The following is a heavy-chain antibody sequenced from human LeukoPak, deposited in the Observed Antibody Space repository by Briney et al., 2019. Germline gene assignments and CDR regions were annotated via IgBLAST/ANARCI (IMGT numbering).Heavy chain of an antibody. CDR1: GFTFSSYA. J-gene: IGHJ4*02. CDR2: ISGSGGST. Sequence: PGGSLRLSCAASGFTFSSYAMSWVRQAPGRGLEWVSAISGSGGSTYYADSVKGRFTISRDNSKNTLYLQMNSLRAEDTAVYYCARDSGSYDSSGYYYPRYFDYWGQGTLVTVSS. V-gene: IGHV3-23*01. CDR3: ARDSGSYDSSGYYYPRYFDY. D-gene: IGHD3-22*01.